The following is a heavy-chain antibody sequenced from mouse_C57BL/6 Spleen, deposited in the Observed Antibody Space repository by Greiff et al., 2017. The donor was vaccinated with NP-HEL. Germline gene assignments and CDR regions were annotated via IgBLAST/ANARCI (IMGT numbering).Heavy chain of an antibody. D-gene: IGHD1-1*01. CDR2: IHPNSGST. CDR1: GYTFTSYW. J-gene: IGHJ2*01. V-gene: IGHV1-64*01. CDR3: ARPPLITTVVATPDY. Sequence: QVQLQQPGAELVKPGASVKLSCKASGYTFTSYWMHWVKQRPGQGLEWIGMIHPNSGSTNYNEKFKSKATLTVDKSSSTAYMQLSSLTSEDSAVYYCARPPLITTVVATPDYWGQGTTLTVSS.